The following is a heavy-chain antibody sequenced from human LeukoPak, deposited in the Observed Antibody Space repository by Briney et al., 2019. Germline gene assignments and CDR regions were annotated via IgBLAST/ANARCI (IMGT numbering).Heavy chain of an antibody. CDR2: ISSSSTI. Sequence: GGSLRLSCAASGFTFSDYYMSWIRQAPGKGLEWVSYISSSSTIYYADPVKGRFTISRDNAKNSLYLQMNSLRAEDTAVYYCAREDSSGYVRAFDIWGQGTMVTVSS. J-gene: IGHJ3*02. D-gene: IGHD3-22*01. CDR1: GFTFSDYY. V-gene: IGHV3-69-1*01. CDR3: AREDSSGYVRAFDI.